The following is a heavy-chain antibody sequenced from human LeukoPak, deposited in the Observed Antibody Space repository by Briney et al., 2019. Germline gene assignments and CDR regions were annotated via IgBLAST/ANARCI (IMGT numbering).Heavy chain of an antibody. J-gene: IGHJ4*02. CDR3: VSPRGFSYGYFDY. CDR2: IYYSKNT. D-gene: IGHD5-18*01. Sequence: PSETLSLTCTVSGGSISSSGAYWGRIRQPPGKGLEWIGSIYYSKNTYYNPSLKSRVTISADTSKNQFSLTLGSVSATDTAVYYCVSPRGFSYGYFDYWGQGTLVTVSS. V-gene: IGHV4-39*01. CDR1: GGSISSSGAY.